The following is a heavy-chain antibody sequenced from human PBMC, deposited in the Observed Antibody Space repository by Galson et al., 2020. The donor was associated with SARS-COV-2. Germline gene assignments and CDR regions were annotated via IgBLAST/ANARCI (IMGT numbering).Heavy chain of an antibody. CDR3: VTGYYYYGMDV. Sequence: GESLKISCAASGFTFDDYGMSWVRQAPGKGLEWVSGINWNGGSTGYADSVKGRFTISRDNAKNSLYLQMNSLRAEDTALYHCVTGYYYYGMDVWGQGTTVTVSS. D-gene: IGHD3-16*01. CDR1: GFTFDDYG. CDR2: INWNGGST. V-gene: IGHV3-20*01. J-gene: IGHJ6*02.